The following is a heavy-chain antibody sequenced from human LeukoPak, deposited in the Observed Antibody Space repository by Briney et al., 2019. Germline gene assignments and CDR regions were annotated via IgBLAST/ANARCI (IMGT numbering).Heavy chain of an antibody. CDR2: IYHSGST. D-gene: IGHD7-27*01. V-gene: IGHV4-38-2*02. Sequence: PSETLSLTCTVSGYSISSGYYWGWIRQPPGKGLEWIGTIYHSGSTYYNPSLKSRITISVDTSKNQFSLKLSSVTAADPAVYYLARARTSWGTFDIWGQGSMVTVSS. J-gene: IGHJ3*02. CDR3: ARARTSWGTFDI. CDR1: GYSISSGYY.